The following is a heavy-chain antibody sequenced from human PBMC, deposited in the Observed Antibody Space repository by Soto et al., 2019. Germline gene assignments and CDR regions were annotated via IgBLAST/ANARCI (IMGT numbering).Heavy chain of an antibody. D-gene: IGHD3-22*01. J-gene: IGHJ4*02. Sequence: SVKVSCKASGGTFSSYATSWVRQAPGQGLEWMGGIIPIFGTANYAQKFQARVTITRDTSASTAYMELSSLRSEDTAVYYCARGERYYYDSSGYFGFDYWGQGTLVTVSS. CDR1: GGTFSSYA. V-gene: IGHV1-69*05. CDR2: IIPIFGTA. CDR3: ARGERYYYDSSGYFGFDY.